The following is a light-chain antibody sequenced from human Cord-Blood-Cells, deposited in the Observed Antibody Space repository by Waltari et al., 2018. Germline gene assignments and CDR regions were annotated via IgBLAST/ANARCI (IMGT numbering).Light chain of an antibody. CDR3: CSYAGSYTLV. Sequence: QSALTQPRSVSGSPGPSVTISCTAPSSDVGGYHYVYWYQQHPGKPPKLMIYDVSKRPSGVPDRFSGSKSGNTASLTISGLQAEDEADYYCCSYAGSYTLVFGGGTKLTVL. CDR1: SSDVGGYHY. J-gene: IGLJ2*01. V-gene: IGLV2-11*01. CDR2: DVS.